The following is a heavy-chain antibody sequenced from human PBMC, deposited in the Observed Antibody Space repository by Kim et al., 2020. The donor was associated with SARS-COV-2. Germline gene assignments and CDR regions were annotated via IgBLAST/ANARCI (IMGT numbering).Heavy chain of an antibody. D-gene: IGHD5-12*01. V-gene: IGHV3-23*01. J-gene: IGHJ4*02. CDR1: GFTFSSHV. Sequence: GGSLRLSCAASGFTFSSHVISWVRRAPGKGLEWVSSITGSGDRTYYADSVKGRFTISRDNSKNTLYLQMNSLRAEDTAVYYCAKPGRRDGYNGFDYWGQGTPVTVSS. CDR3: AKPGRRDGYNGFDY. CDR2: ITGSGDRT.